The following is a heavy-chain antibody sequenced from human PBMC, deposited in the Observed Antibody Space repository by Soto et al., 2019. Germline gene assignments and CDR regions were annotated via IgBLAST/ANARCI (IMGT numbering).Heavy chain of an antibody. Sequence: EVQLLESGGGLVQPGGSLRLSCAASGFTFSSYAMSWVRQAPGKGLEWVSAISGSGGSTYYADSVKGRFTISRDNSKNTLYLQMNRLRAEDTAVYYCAKDRGSEVASCYFDYWGQGTLVTVSS. CDR1: GFTFSSYA. V-gene: IGHV3-23*01. CDR3: AKDRGSEVASCYFDY. D-gene: IGHD5-12*01. J-gene: IGHJ4*02. CDR2: ISGSGGST.